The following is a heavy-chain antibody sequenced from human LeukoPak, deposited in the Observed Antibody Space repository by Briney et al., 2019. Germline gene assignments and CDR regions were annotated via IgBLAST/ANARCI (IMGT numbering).Heavy chain of an antibody. J-gene: IGHJ4*02. CDR3: AREAPGIAAAGLFDY. Sequence: ASVKVSCKASGYTFTSYGISWVRQAPGQGLEWMGWISAYNGNTNYAQKLQGRVTMTTDTSTGTAYMELRSLRSDDTAVYYCAREAPGIAAAGLFDYWGQGTLVTVSS. V-gene: IGHV1-18*01. CDR2: ISAYNGNT. D-gene: IGHD6-13*01. CDR1: GYTFTSYG.